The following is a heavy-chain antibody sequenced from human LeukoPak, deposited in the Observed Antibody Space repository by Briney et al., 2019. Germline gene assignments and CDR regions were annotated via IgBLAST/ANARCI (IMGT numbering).Heavy chain of an antibody. V-gene: IGHV3-21*01. Sequence: GGSLRLPCAASGFTFSSYSMNWVRQAPGKGLEWVSSISSSSSYIYYADSVKGRFTISRDNAKNSLYLQMNSLRAEDTAVYYCARASYSSSLPLDYWGQGTLVTVSS. CDR2: ISSSSSYI. D-gene: IGHD6-6*01. CDR3: ARASYSSSLPLDY. CDR1: GFTFSSYS. J-gene: IGHJ4*02.